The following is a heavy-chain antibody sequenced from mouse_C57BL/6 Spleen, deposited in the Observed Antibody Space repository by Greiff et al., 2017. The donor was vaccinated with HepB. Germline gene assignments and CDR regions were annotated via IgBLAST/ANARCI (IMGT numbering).Heavy chain of an antibody. CDR1: GYAFSSSW. CDR2: IYPGDGDT. V-gene: IGHV1-82*01. J-gene: IGHJ2*01. Sequence: QVQLQQSGPELVKPGASVKISCKASGYAFSSSWMNWVKQRPGKGLEWIGRIYPGDGDTNYNGKFKGKATLTADKSSSTAYMQLSSLTSEDSAVYFGASSYFVYWGEGATLTVSS. CDR3: ASSYFVY.